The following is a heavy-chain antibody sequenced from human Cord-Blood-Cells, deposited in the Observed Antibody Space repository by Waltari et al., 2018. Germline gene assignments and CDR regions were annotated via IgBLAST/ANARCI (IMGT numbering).Heavy chain of an antibody. CDR1: GFTVSSNY. CDR2: IYSGGST. V-gene: IGHV3-53*02. Sequence: EVQLVETGGGLIQPGGSLRLSCAASGFTVSSNYMSWVRQAPGKGLEWVSVIYSGGSTYYADSVKGRFTISRDNSKNTLYLQMNSLRAEDTAVYYCARVIWDYGSGRYYFDYWGQGTLVTVSS. J-gene: IGHJ4*02. CDR3: ARVIWDYGSGRYYFDY. D-gene: IGHD3-10*01.